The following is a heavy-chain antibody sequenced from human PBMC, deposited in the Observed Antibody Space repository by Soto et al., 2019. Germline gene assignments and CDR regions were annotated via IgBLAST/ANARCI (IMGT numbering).Heavy chain of an antibody. Sequence: ASVKVSCKASGYTFTSYGMHWVRQAPGQRLEWMGWINAGNGNTKYSQKFQGRVTITRDTSASTAYMELSSLRSEDTAVYYGARGLGGARTYFDVRGQRTPVTGSS. CDR2: INAGNGNT. CDR1: GYTFTSYG. CDR3: ARGLGGARTYFDV. V-gene: IGHV1-3*01. D-gene: IGHD3-10*01. J-gene: IGHJ4*02.